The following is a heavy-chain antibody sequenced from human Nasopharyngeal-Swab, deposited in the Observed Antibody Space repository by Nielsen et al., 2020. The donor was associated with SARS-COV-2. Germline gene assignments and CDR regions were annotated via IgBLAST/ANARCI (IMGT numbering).Heavy chain of an antibody. D-gene: IGHD3-22*01. CDR2: LIPVFGTT. J-gene: IGHJ6*04. V-gene: IGHV1-69*01. CDR3: ARAMTYYYDGSGSPSYGLDV. Sequence: WVRQAPGQGLEWVGGLIPVFGTTHYSQKFQDRLRVTADASTDTAYMELSSLRSDDTAVYYCARAMTYYYDGSGSPSYGLDVWGKGTTVTVSS.